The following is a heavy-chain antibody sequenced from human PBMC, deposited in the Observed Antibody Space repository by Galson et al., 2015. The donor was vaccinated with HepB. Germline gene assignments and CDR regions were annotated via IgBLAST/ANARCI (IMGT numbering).Heavy chain of an antibody. D-gene: IGHD6-19*01. Sequence: SLRLSCAASGFTFSSYSMNWVRQAPGKGLEWISYISGNGNTIYYADSVKGRFIISRDNAKNSLYLQMNSLRAEDTAVYYCANDPTGQWPYYFDDWGQGTLVTVSS. J-gene: IGHJ4*02. CDR3: ANDPTGQWPYYFDD. CDR1: GFTFSSYS. CDR2: ISGNGNTI. V-gene: IGHV3-48*01.